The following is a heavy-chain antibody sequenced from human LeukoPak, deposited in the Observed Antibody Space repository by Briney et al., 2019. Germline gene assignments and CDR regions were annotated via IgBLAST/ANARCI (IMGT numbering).Heavy chain of an antibody. J-gene: IGHJ4*02. CDR2: ISGSGGRT. D-gene: IGHD1-26*01. V-gene: IGHV3-23*01. CDR1: GFTFGSYA. Sequence: GGSLRLSCAASGFTFGSYAMSWVRQAPGKGLEWVSGISGSGGRTNYADSVKGRFTISRDNSKNTPYLQMNSLRAEDTAVYYCAKGKYSGSYDPTYSFDYWGQGTLVTVSS. CDR3: AKGKYSGSYDPTYSFDY.